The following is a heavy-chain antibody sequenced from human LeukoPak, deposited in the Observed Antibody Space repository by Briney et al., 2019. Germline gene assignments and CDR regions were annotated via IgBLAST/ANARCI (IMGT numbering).Heavy chain of an antibody. J-gene: IGHJ4*02. CDR1: GFTFRSYE. CDR2: ISSSGSTI. CDR3: ARARYGSGGYFFDF. V-gene: IGHV3-48*03. D-gene: IGHD3-10*01. Sequence: GGSLRLSCAASGFTFRSYEMNWVRQAPGKGLEWVSYISSSGSTIYYADSVKGRFTISRDNAKNSLFLQMNSLRGEDTAVYYCARARYGSGGYFFDFWGQGTLVTVSS.